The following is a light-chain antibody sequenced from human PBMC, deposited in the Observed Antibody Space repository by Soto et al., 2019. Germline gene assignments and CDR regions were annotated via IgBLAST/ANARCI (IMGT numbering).Light chain of an antibody. CDR2: GAS. CDR1: QSVSSD. J-gene: IGKJ1*01. Sequence: EKVMTQSPATLSVSPGERATLSCRASQSVSSDLAWYQQKPGQAPRLLIYGASTRATGIPARFSGSGSGTEFTLTISSLQSEDFAVYYCHHYGSSRTFGQGTKVDIK. CDR3: HHYGSSRT. V-gene: IGKV3-15*01.